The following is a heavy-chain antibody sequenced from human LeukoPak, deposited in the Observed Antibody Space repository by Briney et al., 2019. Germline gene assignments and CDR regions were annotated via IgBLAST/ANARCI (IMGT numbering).Heavy chain of an antibody. CDR3: TGNHYGSGSYADFDY. D-gene: IGHD3-10*01. CDR1: GFTFSGSA. V-gene: IGHV3-73*01. CDR2: IRSTANGYAT. J-gene: IGHJ4*02. Sequence: TGGSLRLSCAASGFTFSGSALHWVRQASGKGLEWVGRIRSTANGYATAYAASVKGRFTISRDDSKNTAYLQMDSLNTEDTAVYYCTGNHYGSGSYADFDYWGQGTLVTVSS.